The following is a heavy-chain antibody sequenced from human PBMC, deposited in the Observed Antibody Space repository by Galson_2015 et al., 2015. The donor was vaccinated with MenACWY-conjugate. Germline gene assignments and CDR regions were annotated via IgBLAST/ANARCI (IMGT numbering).Heavy chain of an antibody. D-gene: IGHD6-19*01. V-gene: IGHV1-18*01. CDR3: ARYSSLDDYFDS. Sequence: SVRVSCKASGYTFISYGIPWVRQAPGQGLEWMWRISDSNGDTKFAHSFKDRVSMIADTSTHTAYMELRNVRSDDTALYYCARYSSLDDYFDSWGQGTLVTVSS. J-gene: IGHJ4*02. CDR1: GYTFISYG. CDR2: ISDSNGDT.